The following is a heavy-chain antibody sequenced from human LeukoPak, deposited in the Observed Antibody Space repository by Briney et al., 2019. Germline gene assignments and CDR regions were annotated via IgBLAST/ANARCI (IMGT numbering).Heavy chain of an antibody. CDR1: GFTFSSYG. CDR3: ARGPPITMIVVAQAFDI. D-gene: IGHD3-22*01. Sequence: GGSLRLSCAASGFTFSSYGMHWVRQAPGKGLEWVAFIRYDGSNKYYADSVKGRFTISRDNSKNTLYLQMNSLRAEDTAVYYCARGPPITMIVVAQAFDIWGQGTMVTVSS. CDR2: IRYDGSNK. J-gene: IGHJ3*02. V-gene: IGHV3-30*02.